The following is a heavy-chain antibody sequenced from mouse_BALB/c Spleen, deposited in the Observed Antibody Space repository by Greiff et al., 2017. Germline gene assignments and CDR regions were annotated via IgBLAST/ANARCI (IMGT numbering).Heavy chain of an antibody. J-gene: IGHJ1*01. CDR3: ARWAYYYGSSPHWYFDV. CDR1: GYSFTSYW. D-gene: IGHD1-1*01. V-gene: IGHV1S126*01. CDR2: IDPSDSET. Sequence: QVQLQQSGPQLVRPGASVKISCKASGYSFTSYWMHWVKQRPGQGLEWIGMIDPSDSETRLNQKFKDKATLTVDKSSSTAYMQLSSPTSEDSAVYYCARWAYYYGSSPHWYFDVWGEGTTVTVPS.